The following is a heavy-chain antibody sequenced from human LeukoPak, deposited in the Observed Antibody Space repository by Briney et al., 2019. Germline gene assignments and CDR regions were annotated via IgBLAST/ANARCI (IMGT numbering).Heavy chain of an antibody. CDR2: INHSGRT. V-gene: IGHV4-34*01. Sequence: SETLSLTCTVYGGSFSGYYWSWIRQPPGKGLEWIGEINHSGRTNYNPPLKSRVTISVDTSKNQFSLKLSSVTAADTAVYYCARGTRYGPDAFDIWGQGTMVTVSS. J-gene: IGHJ3*02. CDR3: ARGTRYGPDAFDI. CDR1: GGSFSGYY. D-gene: IGHD4-17*01.